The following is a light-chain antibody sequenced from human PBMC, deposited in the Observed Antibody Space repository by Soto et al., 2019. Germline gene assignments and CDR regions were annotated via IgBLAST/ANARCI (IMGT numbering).Light chain of an antibody. J-gene: IGLJ1*01. Sequence: QSALTQPPSASGTPGQRVTISCSGSSSNIGSNTVNWYQQLPGTAPKLLIYSNNQRPSGVPDRFSGSKSGTSASLAISGLQSEDEANYSSAAWDDSLNGYVFGTGTKDTDL. V-gene: IGLV1-44*01. CDR2: SNN. CDR3: AAWDDSLNGYV. CDR1: SSNIGSNT.